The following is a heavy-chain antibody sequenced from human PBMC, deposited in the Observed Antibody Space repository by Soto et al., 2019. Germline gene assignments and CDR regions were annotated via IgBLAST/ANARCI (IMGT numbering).Heavy chain of an antibody. CDR3: ARFAMVRPNDY. Sequence: QVQLVQSGAEVKKPGASVKVSCKASGYIFTTYGISWVRQAPGQGLEWMGWISAYNGNTNYAQKFQGRVTMTTDASTSTAYMELRSLRSDATAVYYCARFAMVRPNDYWGQGTLVTVSS. CDR1: GYIFTTYG. CDR2: ISAYNGNT. D-gene: IGHD3-10*01. J-gene: IGHJ4*02. V-gene: IGHV1-18*01.